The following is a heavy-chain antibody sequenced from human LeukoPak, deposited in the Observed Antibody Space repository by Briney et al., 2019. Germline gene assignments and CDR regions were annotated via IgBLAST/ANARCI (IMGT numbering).Heavy chain of an antibody. CDR2: IIPIFGTA. V-gene: IGHV1-69*13. CDR3: AVGVVAATSASYYYYYGMDV. Sequence: SVKVSCKASGGTFSSYAISWVRQAPGQGLEWMGGIIPIFGTANYAQKFQGRDTITADESTSTAYMELSSLRSEDTAVYYCAVGVVAATSASYYYYYGMDVWGQGTTVTVSS. CDR1: GGTFSSYA. J-gene: IGHJ6*02. D-gene: IGHD2-15*01.